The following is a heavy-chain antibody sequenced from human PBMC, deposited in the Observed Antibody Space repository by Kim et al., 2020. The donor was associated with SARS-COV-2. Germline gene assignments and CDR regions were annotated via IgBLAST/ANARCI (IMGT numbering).Heavy chain of an antibody. Sequence: ASVKVSCKASGYTFTSYAMHWVRQAPGQRLEWMGWINAGNGNTKYSQKFQGRVTITRDTSASTAYMELSSLRSEDTAVYYCARDPIAAASRDFDYWGQGTLVTVSS. CDR2: INAGNGNT. J-gene: IGHJ4*02. CDR1: GYTFTSYA. CDR3: ARDPIAAASRDFDY. D-gene: IGHD6-13*01. V-gene: IGHV1-3*01.